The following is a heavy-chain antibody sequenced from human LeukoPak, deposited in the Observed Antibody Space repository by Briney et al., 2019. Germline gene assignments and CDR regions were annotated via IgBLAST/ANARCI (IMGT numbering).Heavy chain of an antibody. CDR1: GFTFDDYA. D-gene: IGHD2-8*01. V-gene: IGHV3-43*02. CDR2: FSGDGGSP. CDR3: ARDRRCTNSNCYGPFDY. J-gene: IGHJ4*01. Sequence: GGSLRLSCAASGFTFDDYAMHWVRQTPGKRLEWVSLFSGDGGSPEYTDSVKGRFTISRNNSNNSLYLQMNSLRTEDTALYFCARDRRCTNSNCYGPFDYWGHGALVTDSS.